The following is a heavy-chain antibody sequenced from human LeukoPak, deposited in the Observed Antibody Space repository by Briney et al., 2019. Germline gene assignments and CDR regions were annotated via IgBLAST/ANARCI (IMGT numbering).Heavy chain of an antibody. V-gene: IGHV4-39*07. Sequence: SETLSLTCSVSGASVTTYPYYWTWIRQPPGKGLEWIGSVTYTGNTFYNPSLQSRVTIPIDASKNQFSLNLSSVTAADTAIYFCARTPTGFPNWFDSWGRGTPVTASS. J-gene: IGHJ5*01. CDR2: VTYTGNT. CDR3: ARTPTGFPNWFDS. D-gene: IGHD3-9*01. CDR1: GASVTTYPYY.